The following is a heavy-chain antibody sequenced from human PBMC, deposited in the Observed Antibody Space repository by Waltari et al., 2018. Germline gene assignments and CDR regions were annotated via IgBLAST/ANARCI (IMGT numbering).Heavy chain of an antibody. CDR3: ATALGDSSSASRPFDF. CDR2: VDPEDGET. J-gene: IGHJ3*01. Sequence: EVQLLQSGAELKEPGTTVRISCKVSGYTFSDYYIHWVQQAPGQGLRWMGLVDPEDGETIYADNFQVRVTISADTSTDTAFMELSSLRSEDTAVFYCATALGDSSSASRPFDFWGQGTMITVSS. D-gene: IGHD6-19*01. CDR1: GYTFSDYY. V-gene: IGHV1-69-2*01.